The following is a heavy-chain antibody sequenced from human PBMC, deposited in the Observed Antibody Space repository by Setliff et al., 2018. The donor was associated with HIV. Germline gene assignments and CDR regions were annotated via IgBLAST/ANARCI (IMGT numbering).Heavy chain of an antibody. J-gene: IGHJ4*02. V-gene: IGHV4-31*03. Sequence: SETLSLTCTVSGGSISSGAYYWTWIRQHPGKGLEWIGYIYYSGSTYYNPSLKSRVNISVDTSKNQFSLKLSSVTAADTAVYYCARADCSGGSCYSPGYWGQGTLVTVSS. CDR3: ARADCSGGSCYSPGY. D-gene: IGHD2-15*01. CDR2: IYYSGST. CDR1: GGSISSGAYY.